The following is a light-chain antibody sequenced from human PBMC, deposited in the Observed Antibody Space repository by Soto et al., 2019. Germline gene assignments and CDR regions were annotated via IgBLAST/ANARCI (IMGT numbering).Light chain of an antibody. CDR1: QNIRSY. Sequence: DIQMTQSPSSLSASVGDRVTITCRASQNIRSYLNWYQQKPGKAPKLLIYAASSLQSGVPSRFSGSGSGTDFTLTISSLQPEDFVSYYCQQGYSTWTFGQGTKVEIK. V-gene: IGKV1-39*01. CDR3: QQGYSTWT. CDR2: AAS. J-gene: IGKJ1*01.